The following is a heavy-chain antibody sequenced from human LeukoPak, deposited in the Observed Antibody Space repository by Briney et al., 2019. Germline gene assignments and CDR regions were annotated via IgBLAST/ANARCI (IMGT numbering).Heavy chain of an antibody. Sequence: GASVKVSCKASGYTFTIYYMHWVRQAPGQGLEWMGIINPSGGGTSYSQKFQGRVTMTTDTSTSTLYMELSSLRSEDTAVYYCASGAAAGTFSIGYRGQGTLLTVSS. CDR3: ASGAAAGTFSIGY. J-gene: IGHJ4*02. V-gene: IGHV1-46*01. CDR2: INPSGGGT. CDR1: GYTFTIYY. D-gene: IGHD6-13*01.